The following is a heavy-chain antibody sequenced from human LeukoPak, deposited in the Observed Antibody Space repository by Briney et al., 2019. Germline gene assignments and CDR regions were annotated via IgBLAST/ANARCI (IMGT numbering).Heavy chain of an antibody. CDR2: IYYSGST. Sequence: SETLSLTCTVSGGSISSSSYYWGWIRQPPGKGLEWGGGIYYSGSTYYNPSLKSRVTISGYTSKNKFSLRLVSRVPAETAVYYCAREEEQLVRTNWFAPWGQGTLVTVSS. CDR1: GGSISSSSYY. CDR3: AREEEQLVRTNWFAP. V-gene: IGHV4-39*07. J-gene: IGHJ5*02. D-gene: IGHD6-13*01.